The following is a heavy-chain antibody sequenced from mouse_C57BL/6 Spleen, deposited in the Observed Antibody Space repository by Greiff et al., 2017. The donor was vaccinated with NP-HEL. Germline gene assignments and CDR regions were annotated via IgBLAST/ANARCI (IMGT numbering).Heavy chain of an antibody. CDR3: NYGYAMDY. V-gene: IGHV1-26*01. D-gene: IGHD1-1*01. J-gene: IGHJ4*01. CDR1: GYTFTDYY. CDR2: INPNNGGT. Sequence: VLLKQSGPELVKPGASVKISCKASGYTFTDYYMNWVKQSHGKSLEWIGDINPNNGGTSYNQKFKGRATLTVDKSSSTAYMELRSLTSEDSAVYYCNYGYAMDYWGQGTSVTVSS.